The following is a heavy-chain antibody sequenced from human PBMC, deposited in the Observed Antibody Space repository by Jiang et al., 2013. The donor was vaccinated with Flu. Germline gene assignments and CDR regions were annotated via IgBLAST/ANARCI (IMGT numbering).Heavy chain of an antibody. V-gene: IGHV3-30*18. CDR1: GFIFNRYG. J-gene: IGHJ1*01. CDR2: VSADGGGQ. CDR3: AKEGSQYSSTWYDGR. Sequence: VQLLESGGGVVQPGRSLRLSCAASGFIFNRYGMHWVRQTPGKGLELAAVVSADGGGQLYADSVKGRFTISRDNSKNTVYLQMNSLRPEDSGVYYCAKEGSQYSSTWYDGRWGQGTQVTVSS. D-gene: IGHD6-13*01.